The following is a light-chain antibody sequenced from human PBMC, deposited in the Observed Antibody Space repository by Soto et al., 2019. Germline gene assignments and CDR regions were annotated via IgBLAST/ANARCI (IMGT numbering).Light chain of an antibody. CDR2: ASS. V-gene: IGKV1-12*01. J-gene: IGKJ4*01. CDR3: QQGNSFLGLA. CDR1: QAISTC. Sequence: DIQMTQSPSSVSASLGDRVTLTCRASQAISTCVAWYQQRPGKAPTLLLSASSSLQSGVPSRFSGSGSGTDFTLTINSLQTEDYATYYCQQGNSFLGLAFGGGTKVDIK.